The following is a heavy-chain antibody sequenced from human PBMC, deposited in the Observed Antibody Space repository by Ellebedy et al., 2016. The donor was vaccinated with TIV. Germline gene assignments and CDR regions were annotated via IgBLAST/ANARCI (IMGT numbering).Heavy chain of an antibody. D-gene: IGHD4-17*01. CDR1: GFTFDDFA. J-gene: IGHJ4*02. V-gene: IGHV3-43D*03. Sequence: PGGSLRLSCAVSGFTFDDFAMHWVRQAPGKGLEWLSLISWDGGKTNYADSARGRFTISRDNGKDSLYLQMNSLRPEDTAFYYCVKGTRKSVTTSLDYWGQGTLVTVSS. CDR2: ISWDGGKT. CDR3: VKGTRKSVTTSLDY.